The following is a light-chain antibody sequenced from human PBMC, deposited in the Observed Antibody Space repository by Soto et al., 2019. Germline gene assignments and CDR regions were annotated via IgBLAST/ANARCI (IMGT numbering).Light chain of an antibody. V-gene: IGKV3-20*01. J-gene: IGKJ1*01. CDR1: QSVSNDF. CDR2: GAS. CDR3: QQYGSSPPRT. Sequence: EIVMTQSPATLSVAPGERATLSCRASQSVSNDFLAWYQQKPGQAPRLLIYGASTRATDVPDRFSGSGPGADFTLTISRLEPEDFAVYYCQQYGSSPPRTFGQGTKVDIK.